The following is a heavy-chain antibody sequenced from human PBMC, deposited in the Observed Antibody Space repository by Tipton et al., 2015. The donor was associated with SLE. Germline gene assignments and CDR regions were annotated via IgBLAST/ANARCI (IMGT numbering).Heavy chain of an antibody. Sequence: TLSLTCTVSGGSISSSSYYWGWIRQPPGKGLEWIGSIYYSGITYYNPSLKSRVTISVDTSKNQFSLNLSSVTAADTAVYYCASPGYSSGSYYFDYWGQGTLVTVSS. D-gene: IGHD6-19*01. CDR1: GGSISSSSYY. CDR3: ASPGYSSGSYYFDY. V-gene: IGHV4-39*07. CDR2: IYYSGIT. J-gene: IGHJ4*02.